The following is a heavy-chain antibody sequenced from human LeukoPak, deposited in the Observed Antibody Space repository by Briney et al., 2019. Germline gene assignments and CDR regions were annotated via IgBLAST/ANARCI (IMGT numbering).Heavy chain of an antibody. Sequence: GESLRLSCAASGFTFSNYNMNWVRQAPGKGLEWVSSISTSSIYIYYADSVKGRFTISRDNARNSLYLQMNSLRAEGTAVYYCARCWGSGSYLFDAFDIWGQGTMVTVSS. J-gene: IGHJ3*02. CDR1: GFTFSNYN. CDR2: ISTSSIYI. D-gene: IGHD1-26*01. V-gene: IGHV3-21*01. CDR3: ARCWGSGSYLFDAFDI.